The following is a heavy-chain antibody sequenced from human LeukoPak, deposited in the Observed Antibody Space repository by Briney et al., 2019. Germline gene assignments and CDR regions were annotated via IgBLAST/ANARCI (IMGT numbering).Heavy chain of an antibody. J-gene: IGHJ3*02. CDR1: GGSISSYY. CDR3: ARVWGDAFDI. CDR2: IYYSGST. D-gene: IGHD3-16*01. Sequence: SETLSLTCTVSGGSISSYYWSWIRQPPGKGLEWIGYIYYSGSTNYNPSLKSRVTISVDTSKNQFSLKLSSVTAAGTAVYYCARVWGDAFDIWGQGTMVTVSS. V-gene: IGHV4-59*01.